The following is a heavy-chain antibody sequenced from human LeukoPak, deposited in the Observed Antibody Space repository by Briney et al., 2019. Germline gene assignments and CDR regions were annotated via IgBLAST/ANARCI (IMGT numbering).Heavy chain of an antibody. Sequence: GGSLRLSCAASGFTFSSYGMHWVRQAPGKGLEWVAVIWYDGSNKYYADSVKGRFTISRDNSKNTLYLQMNSLRAEDTAVYYCARAEGGDRLYYYGMDVWGQGTTVTVSS. CDR2: IWYDGSNK. CDR1: GFTFSSYG. D-gene: IGHD2-21*01. J-gene: IGHJ6*02. CDR3: ARAEGGDRLYYYGMDV. V-gene: IGHV3-33*01.